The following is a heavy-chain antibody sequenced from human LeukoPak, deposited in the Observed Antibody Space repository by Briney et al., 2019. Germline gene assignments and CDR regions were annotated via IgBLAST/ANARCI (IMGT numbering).Heavy chain of an antibody. J-gene: IGHJ4*02. Sequence: SETLSLTCTVSGGSISSSSYYWGWIRQPPGKGLEWIGSIYYSGSTYYNPSLKSRVTISVDTSKNQFSLKPSSVTAADTAVYYCVEGWLGDYWGQGTLVTVSS. CDR3: VEGWLGDY. D-gene: IGHD5-12*01. V-gene: IGHV4-39*01. CDR1: GGSISSSSYY. CDR2: IYYSGST.